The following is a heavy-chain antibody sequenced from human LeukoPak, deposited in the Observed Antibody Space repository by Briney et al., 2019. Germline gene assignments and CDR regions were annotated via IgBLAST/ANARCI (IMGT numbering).Heavy chain of an antibody. J-gene: IGHJ4*02. V-gene: IGHV3-30-3*01. Sequence: GRSLRLSCAASGFTFSSYAMHWVRQAPGKGLEWVAVISYDGSNKYYADSVKGRFTISRDNSKNTLYLQMNSLRAEDTAVYYCARERRSPEIDYWGQGTLVTVSS. D-gene: IGHD1-14*01. CDR3: ARERRSPEIDY. CDR1: GFTFSSYA. CDR2: ISYDGSNK.